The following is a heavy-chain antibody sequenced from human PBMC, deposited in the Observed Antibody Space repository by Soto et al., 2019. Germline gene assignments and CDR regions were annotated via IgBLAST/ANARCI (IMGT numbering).Heavy chain of an antibody. CDR3: ARSYSSSSGYYGMDV. V-gene: IGHV3-33*01. CDR2: IWYDGSNK. Sequence: VQLVESGGGVVQPGRSLRLSCAASGFTFSSYGMHWVRQAPGKGLEWVAVIWYDGSNKYYADSVKGRFTISRDNSKNTLYLQMNSLRAEDTAVYYCARSYSSSSGYYGMDVWGQGTTVTVSS. D-gene: IGHD6-6*01. J-gene: IGHJ6*02. CDR1: GFTFSSYG.